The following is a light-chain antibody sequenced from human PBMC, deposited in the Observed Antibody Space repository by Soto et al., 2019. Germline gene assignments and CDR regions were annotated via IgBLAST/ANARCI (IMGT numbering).Light chain of an antibody. V-gene: IGKV1-5*03. J-gene: IGKJ4*01. CDR3: QKYNSAPLT. CDR1: RSISRW. Sequence: EIQMTQSPSTLSASVGDRVTITCRASRSISRWLAWYQQKPGKAPKLLIYKASTLKSGVPSRFSGSGSGTEFTLTISSLQPEDVAAYYCQKYNSAPLTFGGGTKVDIK. CDR2: KAS.